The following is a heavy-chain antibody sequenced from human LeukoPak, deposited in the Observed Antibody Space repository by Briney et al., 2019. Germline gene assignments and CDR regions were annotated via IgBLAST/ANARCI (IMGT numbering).Heavy chain of an antibody. D-gene: IGHD2-15*01. J-gene: IGHJ5*02. Sequence: SETLSLTSADHGGSFRGSYWCWIREPPRKRLEWIGEINHSGSTNYNPSLKSRVTISVDTSKNQFSLKLSSVTAADTAVYYCARGRVVEDIVVVVAATYWFDPWGQGTLVTVSS. CDR1: GGSFRGSY. CDR3: ARGRVVEDIVVVVAATYWFDP. CDR2: INHSGST. V-gene: IGHV4-34*01.